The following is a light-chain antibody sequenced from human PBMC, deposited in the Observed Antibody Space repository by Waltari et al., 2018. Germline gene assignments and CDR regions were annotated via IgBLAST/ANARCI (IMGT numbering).Light chain of an antibody. V-gene: IGKV3-20*01. Sequence: EIVLTQSPGTLSLSPGERATLSCRASQGVSSSYLAWYQQKPGQAPRPPIYGDSSRATGMPDRVSGSGSGTDFTLTISRLEPEDFAVYYCQQYSSSPYTFGQGTKLEIK. J-gene: IGKJ2*01. CDR3: QQYSSSPYT. CDR1: QGVSSSY. CDR2: GDS.